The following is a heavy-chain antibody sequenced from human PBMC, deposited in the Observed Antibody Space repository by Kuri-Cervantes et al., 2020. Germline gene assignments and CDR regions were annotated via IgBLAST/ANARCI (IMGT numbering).Heavy chain of an antibody. CDR1: GFTFDDYA. J-gene: IGHJ3*02. CDR3: ARSFDI. CDR2: ISWNSGHI. Sequence: SLKISCAASGFTFDDYAMHWVRQVPGKGLEWVSSISWNSGHIDYADSVKGRFSISRDNTKTSVFLQMNSLRAEDTAVYYCARSFDIWGQGTVVTVSS. V-gene: IGHV3-9*01.